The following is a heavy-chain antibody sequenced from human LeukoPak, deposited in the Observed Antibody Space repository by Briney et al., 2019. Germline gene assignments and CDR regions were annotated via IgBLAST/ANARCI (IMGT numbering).Heavy chain of an antibody. CDR2: INPNSGGT. D-gene: IGHD5-18*01. Sequence: ASVKVSCKASGYTFTGYYMHWVRQAPGQGLEWMGWINPNSGGTNYAQKFQGRVTMTRDTFISTAYMELSRLRSDDTAVYYCAREPLDTAMVTFDYWGQGTLVTVSS. J-gene: IGHJ4*02. CDR3: AREPLDTAMVTFDY. V-gene: IGHV1-2*02. CDR1: GYTFTGYY.